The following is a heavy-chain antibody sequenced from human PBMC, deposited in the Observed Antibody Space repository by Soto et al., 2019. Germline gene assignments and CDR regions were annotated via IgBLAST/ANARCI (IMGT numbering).Heavy chain of an antibody. V-gene: IGHV3-74*01. CDR1: GFTFSSYW. Sequence: EVQLVESGGGLGQPGGSLRLSCAASGFTFSSYWMHWVGQAPGKGLVWVSRINRDGSSTNYADSVKGRFTISRDNAKNTLDLQMNSLRADDTAVYYCTRVADGDWGVVDYWGQGTLVTVSS. J-gene: IGHJ4*02. D-gene: IGHD4-17*01. CDR3: TRVADGDWGVVDY. CDR2: INRDGSST.